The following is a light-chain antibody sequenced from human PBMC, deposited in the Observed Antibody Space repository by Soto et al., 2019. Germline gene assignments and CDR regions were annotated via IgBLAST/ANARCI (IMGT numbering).Light chain of an antibody. V-gene: IGLV2-14*01. CDR2: MVS. J-gene: IGLJ1*01. CDR3: TSTTPGSLYV. CDR1: SSDVGNYNY. Sequence: QSVLTQPASVSGSPGQSITISCTGTSSDVGNYNYVSWYQQYPGRVPKLLIYMVSNRASGVSNSFSGSKSGNTASLTISGLQAEDEADYFCTSTTPGSLYVFRTGTKVTVL.